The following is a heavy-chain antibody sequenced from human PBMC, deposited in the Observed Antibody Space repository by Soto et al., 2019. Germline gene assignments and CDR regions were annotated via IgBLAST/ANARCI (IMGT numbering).Heavy chain of an antibody. CDR3: ARARLERRWLHYDY. D-gene: IGHD1-1*01. V-gene: IGHV1-69*02. J-gene: IGHJ4*02. CDR2: IIPILGIA. Sequence: EASVKVSCKASGGTFSSYTISWVRQAPGQGLEEMGRIIPILGIANYAQKFQGRVTITADKSTSTAYMELSSLRSEDTAVYYCARARLERRWLHYDYWGQGTLVTVSS. CDR1: GGTFSSYT.